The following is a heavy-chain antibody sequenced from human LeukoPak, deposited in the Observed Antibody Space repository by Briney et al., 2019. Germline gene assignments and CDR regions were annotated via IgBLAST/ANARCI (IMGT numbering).Heavy chain of an antibody. CDR2: ISYDGSNK. CDR1: GFTFSGYA. J-gene: IGHJ4*02. Sequence: PGRSLRLSCAASGFTFSGYAMHWARQAPGKGLEWVAVISYDGSNKYYADSVKGRFTISRDNSKNTLYLQMNSLRAEDTALYYCARDRGYYGSGSYTPDYWGQGTLVTVSS. D-gene: IGHD3-10*01. V-gene: IGHV3-30-3*01. CDR3: ARDRGYYGSGSYTPDY.